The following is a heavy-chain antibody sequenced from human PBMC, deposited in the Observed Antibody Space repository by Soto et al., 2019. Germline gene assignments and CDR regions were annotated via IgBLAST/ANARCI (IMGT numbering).Heavy chain of an antibody. CDR1: GFTFTHNG. D-gene: IGHD6-6*01. CDR3: VKDNNWHVPG. Sequence: GGSLRLSCAASGFTFTHNGMTWVRQAPGKGLEWVAIISEDSRTTFYADSVKGRFSVSRDNSKNTLYLQMNSLRAEDTAVYYCVKDNNWHVPGWGQGTLVTVSS. V-gene: IGHV3-23*01. J-gene: IGHJ4*02. CDR2: ISEDSRTT.